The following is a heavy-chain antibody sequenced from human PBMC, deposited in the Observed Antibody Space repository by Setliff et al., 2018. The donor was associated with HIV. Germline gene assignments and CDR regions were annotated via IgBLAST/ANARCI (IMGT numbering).Heavy chain of an antibody. CDR1: GGSIRSIDYL. J-gene: IGHJ5*02. Sequence: SETLSLTCTVSGGSIRSIDYLWGWIRQPPGKGLEWPGNIGNIYYGGTTYYNPSLKGRITISVFTSSQQLSLTLTSVTPADTAVYYCARLRAAGTVHYFDPWGQGTQVTVSS. CDR3: ARLRAAGTVHYFDP. D-gene: IGHD6-13*01. CDR2: IYYGGTT. V-gene: IGHV4-39*01.